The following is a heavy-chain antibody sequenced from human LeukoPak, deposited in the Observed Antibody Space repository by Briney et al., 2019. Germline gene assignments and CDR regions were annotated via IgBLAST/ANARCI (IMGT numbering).Heavy chain of an antibody. CDR1: GFTFSRYA. J-gene: IGHJ4*02. Sequence: GGSLRLSCAASGFTFSRYAMSWVRQAPGKGLEWVSNMSGSGGSTYYADSVKGRFTVSRDDFQSTLYLQMNSLRAEDTAIYYCVKGYRYFDSWGQGTQVIVSS. D-gene: IGHD1-14*01. V-gene: IGHV3-23*01. CDR3: VKGYRYFDS. CDR2: MSGSGGST.